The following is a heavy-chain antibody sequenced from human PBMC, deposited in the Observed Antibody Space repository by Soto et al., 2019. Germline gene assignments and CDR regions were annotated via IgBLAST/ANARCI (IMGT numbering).Heavy chain of an antibody. V-gene: IGHV3-9*01. J-gene: IGHJ2*01. CDR1: GFTFDDYA. Sequence: EVQLVESGGGLVQPGRSLRLSCAASGFTFDDYAMHWVRQPPGKGLEWVSGITWNSGIIGYADSVNGRFTISRDNANNSLYLQMNSLSPEDTALYYCAKDQGYSTSYYGYVDLWGRGTLVSVSS. CDR2: ITWNSGII. CDR3: AKDQGYSTSYYGYVDL. D-gene: IGHD6-13*01.